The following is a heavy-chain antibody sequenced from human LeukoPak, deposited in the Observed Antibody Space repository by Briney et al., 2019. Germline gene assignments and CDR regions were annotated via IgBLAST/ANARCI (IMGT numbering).Heavy chain of an antibody. D-gene: IGHD1-26*01. CDR3: AKADWELAPLDY. CDR2: IKQDGSEK. V-gene: IGHV3-7*01. J-gene: IGHJ4*02. CDR1: GFTFSSYW. Sequence: GGSLRLSCAASGFTFSSYWMSWVRQAPGKGLEWVANIKQDGSEKYYVDSVKGRFTISRDNSKNTLYLQMNSLRAEDTAVYYCAKADWELAPLDYWGQGTLVTVSS.